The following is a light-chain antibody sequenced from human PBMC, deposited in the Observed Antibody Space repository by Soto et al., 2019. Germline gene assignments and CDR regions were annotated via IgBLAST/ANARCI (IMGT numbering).Light chain of an antibody. Sequence: DIQMTQSPPTLSASLGERVTLSCRASQSVSNFLAWYQQKPGKAPNLLIYDVSSLDSGVPSRFSGSGSGTDFILTISSLEPDDFATYYCQQYDSYSWTFGQGTKVDIK. V-gene: IGKV1-5*01. CDR3: QQYDSYSWT. J-gene: IGKJ1*01. CDR1: QSVSNF. CDR2: DVS.